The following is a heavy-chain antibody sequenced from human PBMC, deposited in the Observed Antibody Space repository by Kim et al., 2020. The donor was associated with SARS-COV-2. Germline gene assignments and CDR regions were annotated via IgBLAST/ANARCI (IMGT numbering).Heavy chain of an antibody. D-gene: IGHD2-21*02. CDR3: ARDSRCVVVTATRVEVGYYYYGMDV. J-gene: IGHJ6*01. V-gene: IGHV3-66*01. CDR1: GFTVSSNY. Sequence: GGSLRLSCAASGFTVSSNYMSWVRQAPGKGLEWVSVIYSGGSTYYADSVKGRFTISRDNSKNTLYLQMNSLRAEDTAVYYCARDSRCVVVTATRVEVGYYYYGMDVWGEGTGVTVAS. CDR2: IYSGGST.